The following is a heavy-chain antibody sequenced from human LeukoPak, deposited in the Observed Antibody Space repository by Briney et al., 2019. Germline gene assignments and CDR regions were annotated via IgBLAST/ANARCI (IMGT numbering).Heavy chain of an antibody. J-gene: IGHJ6*03. V-gene: IGHV5-51*01. CDR2: IYPGDSDT. CDR3: ARRGFGEFPYYYMDV. D-gene: IGHD3-10*01. Sequence: KTGESLKISCKGSGYSFTSYWIGWVRQMPGKGLEWMGIIYPGDSDTRYSPSFQGQVTISADKSISTAYLQWSSLKASDTAMYYCARRGFGEFPYYYMDVWGKGTTVTVSS. CDR1: GYSFTSYW.